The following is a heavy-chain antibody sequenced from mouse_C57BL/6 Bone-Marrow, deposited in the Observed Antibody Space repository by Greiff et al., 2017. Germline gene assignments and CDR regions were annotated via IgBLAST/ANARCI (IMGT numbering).Heavy chain of an antibody. Sequence: QVQLKESGPEPVKPGASAKISCKASGHSFTCHYIHWVKQRPGQGLERIGWIYPGSGNTKYNEEFKGRATLTADTSSSTAYMQLSSLTSEGSAVYYCARSLLRLLAYWRQGTLVTVSA. CDR1: GHSFTCHY. CDR3: ARSLLRLLAY. V-gene: IGHV1-66*01. J-gene: IGHJ3*01. D-gene: IGHD1-2*01. CDR2: IYPGSGNT.